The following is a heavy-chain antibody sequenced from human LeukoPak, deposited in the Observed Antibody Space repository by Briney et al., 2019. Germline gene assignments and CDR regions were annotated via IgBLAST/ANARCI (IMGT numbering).Heavy chain of an antibody. D-gene: IGHD3-22*01. CDR1: GFTFSSYA. CDR3: AAPATNYYDSSGYLNWYFHL. CDR2: ISGSGGST. Sequence: GGSLRLSCAASGFTFSSYAMSWVRQAPGKGLEWVSAISGSGGSTYYADSVKGRFIISRDNSKNTLYLQMNSLRAEDTAVYYCAAPATNYYDSSGYLNWYFHLWGRGTLVSVSS. J-gene: IGHJ2*01. V-gene: IGHV3-23*01.